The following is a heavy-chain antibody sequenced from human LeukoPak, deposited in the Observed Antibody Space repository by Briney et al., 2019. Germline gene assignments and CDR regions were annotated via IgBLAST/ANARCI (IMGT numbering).Heavy chain of an antibody. CDR2: INWNGGST. V-gene: IGHV3-20*01. J-gene: IGHJ3*02. Sequence: GGSLRLSCAASGFTFDDYGMSWVRQAPGKGLEWVSGINWNGGSTGYADSVKGRFTISRDNAKNSLYLQMNSLRAEDTASYHCARDGGHDYGDYELGYAFDIWGQGTMVTVSS. CDR1: GFTFDDYG. D-gene: IGHD4-17*01. CDR3: ARDGGHDYGDYELGYAFDI.